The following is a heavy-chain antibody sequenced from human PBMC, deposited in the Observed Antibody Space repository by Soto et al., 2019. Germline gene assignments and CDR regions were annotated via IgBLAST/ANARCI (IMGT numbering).Heavy chain of an antibody. Sequence: QLQLQASGPGLVKPSETLSLTCTVSDGSISSSSHYWGWLRQPPGKGLEWIGSISYSGSTYYNPSLERRVTISVDTSKSQFSLKLTSVTAADTAVYFCARGHGGVTVFGAPGHFDSWGQGTLVTVSS. CDR2: ISYSGST. CDR3: ARGHGGVTVFGAPGHFDS. D-gene: IGHD3-3*01. J-gene: IGHJ4*01. CDR1: DGSISSSSHY. V-gene: IGHV4-39*01.